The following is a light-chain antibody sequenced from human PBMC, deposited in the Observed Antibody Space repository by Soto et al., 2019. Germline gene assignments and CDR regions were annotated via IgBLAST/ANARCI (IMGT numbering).Light chain of an antibody. J-gene: IGLJ2*01. CDR3: CSYAGSSTYVI. CDR1: SSDVGSYNL. CDR2: EGS. Sequence: QSVLTQPASGSGSPGQSITISCTGTSSDVGSYNLVSWYQQHPGKAPKLIIYEGSKRPSGVSIRFSGSKSGNTASLTISGIQAEDEADYYGCSYAGSSTYVIFGGGTQLTVL. V-gene: IGLV2-23*01.